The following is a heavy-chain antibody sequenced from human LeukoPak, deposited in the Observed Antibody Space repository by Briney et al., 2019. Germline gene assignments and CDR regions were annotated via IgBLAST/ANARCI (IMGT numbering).Heavy chain of an antibody. J-gene: IGHJ6*03. D-gene: IGHD3-10*01. CDR2: IYTSGSN. V-gene: IGHV4-4*07. CDR3: ARTTMVRGTYYMDV. Sequence: PSETLSLTCTVSGGSISSYYWSWIRQPAGKGLEWIGRIYTSGSNNYNPSLKSRVTMSVDTSKNQFSLKLSSVTAADTAVYYCARTTMVRGTYYMDVWGKGTTVTVSS. CDR1: GGSISSYY.